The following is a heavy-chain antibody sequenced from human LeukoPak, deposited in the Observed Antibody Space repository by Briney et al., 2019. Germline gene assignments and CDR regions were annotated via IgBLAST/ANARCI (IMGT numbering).Heavy chain of an antibody. CDR2: VHHSGGT. CDR3: ARQRGYYDSTISTTFPPFYFDY. J-gene: IGHJ4*02. D-gene: IGHD2/OR15-2a*01. Sequence: SETLSLTCTVSPYSDNSAYYWGWIRQSPRKGLEWVGSVHHSGGTYYNPSLKSRLTMSVDTSQNQFSLRLSSVTAADTAVYYCARQRGYYDSTISTTFPPFYFDYWGQGRLVTVSS. V-gene: IGHV4-38-2*02. CDR1: PYSDNSAYY.